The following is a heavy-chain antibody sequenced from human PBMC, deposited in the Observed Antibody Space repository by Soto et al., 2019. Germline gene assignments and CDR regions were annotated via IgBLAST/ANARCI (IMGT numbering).Heavy chain of an antibody. J-gene: IGHJ3*02. CDR1: GYTLTELS. Sequence: ASVKVSCKVSGYTLTELSMHWVRQAPGKGLEWMGGFDPEDGETIYAQKFQGRVTMTEDTSTDTAYMELSSLRSEDTAVYYCATDQRSYSRARAFDIWGQGTMVTVSS. CDR3: ATDQRSYSRARAFDI. CDR2: FDPEDGET. D-gene: IGHD6-13*01. V-gene: IGHV1-24*01.